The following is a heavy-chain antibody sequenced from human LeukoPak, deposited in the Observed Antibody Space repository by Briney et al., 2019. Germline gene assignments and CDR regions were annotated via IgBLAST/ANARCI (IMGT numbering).Heavy chain of an antibody. V-gene: IGHV3-30*18. CDR3: AKGVMVTATYFQH. CDR1: GFTFSSYG. D-gene: IGHD2-21*02. Sequence: GGSLRLSCAASGFTFSSYGMHWVRQAPGKGLEWVAVISYDGSNEYYADSVKGRFTISRDNSKNTLYLQMNSLRTEDTAVYYCAKGVMVTATYFQHWGQAPWSPSPQ. CDR2: ISYDGSNE. J-gene: IGHJ1*01.